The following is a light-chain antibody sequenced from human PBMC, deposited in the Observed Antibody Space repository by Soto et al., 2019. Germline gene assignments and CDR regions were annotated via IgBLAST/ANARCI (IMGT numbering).Light chain of an antibody. CDR3: SSYTSSSTTYV. J-gene: IGLJ1*01. V-gene: IGLV2-14*01. CDR1: SSDVGDYDY. Sequence: QSALTQPASGSGSPGQWITISCTGTSSDVGDYDYVSWYQQHPGKAPKVMIYEVSNRPSGISNRFSGSKSGNTASLTISGLQAEDEADYYCSSYTSSSTTYVFGTGTKLTVL. CDR2: EVS.